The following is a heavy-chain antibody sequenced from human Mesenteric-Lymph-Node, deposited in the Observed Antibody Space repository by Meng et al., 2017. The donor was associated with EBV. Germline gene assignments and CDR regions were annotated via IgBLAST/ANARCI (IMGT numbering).Heavy chain of an antibody. V-gene: IGHV7-4-1*02. J-gene: IGHJ4*02. CDR3: ARDVDAAMVTHFDY. Sequence: QVQLIQSGTEVKKPGASVQVSCRASGDTFATYGINWVRQAPGQGLEWMGWINTNTGTPNYAQGFTGRFVFSLDTSVSTAYLQINNVKAEDTAVYYCARDVDAAMVTHFDYWGQGSLVTVAS. CDR2: INTNTGTP. D-gene: IGHD5-18*01. CDR1: GDTFATYG.